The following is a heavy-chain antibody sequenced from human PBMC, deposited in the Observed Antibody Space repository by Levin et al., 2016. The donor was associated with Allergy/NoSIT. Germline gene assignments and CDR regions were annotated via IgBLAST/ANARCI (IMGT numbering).Heavy chain of an antibody. V-gene: IGHV1-8*01. CDR3: ARDAVTTILDYYYYYGMDV. J-gene: IGHJ6*02. CDR2: MNPNSGNT. CDR1: GYTFTSYD. D-gene: IGHD4-11*01. Sequence: ASVKVSCKASGYTFTSYDINWVRQATGQGLEWMGWMNPNSGNTGYAQKFQGRVTMTRNTSISTAYMELSSLRSEDTAVYYCARDAVTTILDYYYYYGMDVWGQGTTVTVSS.